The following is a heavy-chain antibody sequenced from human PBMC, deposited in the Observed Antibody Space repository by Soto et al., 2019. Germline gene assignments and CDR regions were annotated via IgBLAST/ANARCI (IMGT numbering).Heavy chain of an antibody. D-gene: IGHD5-12*01. J-gene: IGHJ4*02. CDR3: ARGVPITPGTFDY. Sequence: PGGSLRLSCAASGFTVSSSYMSWVRQAPGKGLEWVSIIYSGGSTFYADSVEGRFTISRDTSKNTLYLQMNSLRAEDTAVYYCARGVPITPGTFDYRGQGTLVTVSS. V-gene: IGHV3-53*01. CDR2: IYSGGST. CDR1: GFTVSSSY.